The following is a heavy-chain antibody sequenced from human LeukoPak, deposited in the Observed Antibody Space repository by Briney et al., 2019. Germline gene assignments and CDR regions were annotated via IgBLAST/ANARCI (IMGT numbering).Heavy chain of an antibody. CDR1: GGSINTGDY. CDR3: ARLNSRAFDFDY. CDR2: IYHSGST. Sequence: LETLSLTCTVSGGSINTGDYWGWIRQTPGKGLEWIGNIYHSGSTYYNPSLKSRVTILVDTSENQFSLKLISVTAADTAVYYCARLNSRAFDFDYWGQGTLVTVSS. V-gene: IGHV4-38-2*02. J-gene: IGHJ4*02. D-gene: IGHD6-13*01.